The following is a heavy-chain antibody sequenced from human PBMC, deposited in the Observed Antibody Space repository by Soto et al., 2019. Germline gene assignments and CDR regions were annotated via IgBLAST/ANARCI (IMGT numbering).Heavy chain of an antibody. CDR1: GGSFSGYY. Sequence: SETLSLTCAVYGGSFSGYYWSWIRQPPGKGLEWIGEINHSGSTYYNPSLKSRVTISVDTSKNQFSLKLSSVTAADTAVYYCARVDETYCSGGSCYWSGRQRNAFDIWGQGTMVT. CDR3: ARVDETYCSGGSCYWSGRQRNAFDI. CDR2: INHSGST. J-gene: IGHJ3*02. V-gene: IGHV4-34*01. D-gene: IGHD2-15*01.